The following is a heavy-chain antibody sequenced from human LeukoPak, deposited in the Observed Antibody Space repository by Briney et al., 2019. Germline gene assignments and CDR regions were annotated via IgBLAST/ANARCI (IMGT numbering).Heavy chain of an antibody. J-gene: IGHJ4*02. CDR2: IYHSGST. CDR3: ARIVLEGSYYFDY. CDR1: GYSISSGYY. D-gene: IGHD3-22*01. Sequence: PSETLSLTCAVSGYSISSGYYWGWIRQPPGKGLEWIGSIYHSGSTYYNPSLKSRVTISVDTSKNQFSLKLSSVTAADTAVYYCARIVLEGSYYFDYWGQGTLVTGSS. V-gene: IGHV4-38-2*01.